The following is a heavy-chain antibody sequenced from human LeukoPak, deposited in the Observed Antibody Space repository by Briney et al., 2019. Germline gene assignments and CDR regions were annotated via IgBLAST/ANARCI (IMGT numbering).Heavy chain of an antibody. D-gene: IGHD3-10*01. Sequence: GGVPKISRAAPGFPFISHSMNWVRPAPGKGVGWGSSISSSSSYTYYADSVKGRFTISRDNAKNSLYLQMNSLRAEDTAVYYCARDYYGSGSLFDYWGQGTLVTVSS. CDR2: ISSSSSYT. CDR1: GFPFISHS. CDR3: ARDYYGSGSLFDY. J-gene: IGHJ4*02. V-gene: IGHV3-21*01.